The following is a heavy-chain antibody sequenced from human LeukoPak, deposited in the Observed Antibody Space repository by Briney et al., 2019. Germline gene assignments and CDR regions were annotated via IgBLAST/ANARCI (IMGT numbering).Heavy chain of an antibody. J-gene: IGHJ6*03. Sequence: GGSVTHSCAASGFTFSSYWMSSVRQAPGKGLEWVANIKQDGSEKYYVDSVKGRFTISRDNAKNSLYLQMNSLRAEDTAVYYCGRVPGSSSWYLLYYYYYYMDVWGKGATVTVSS. CDR1: GFTFSSYW. D-gene: IGHD6-13*01. CDR2: IKQDGSEK. CDR3: GRVPGSSSWYLLYYYYYYMDV. V-gene: IGHV3-7*01.